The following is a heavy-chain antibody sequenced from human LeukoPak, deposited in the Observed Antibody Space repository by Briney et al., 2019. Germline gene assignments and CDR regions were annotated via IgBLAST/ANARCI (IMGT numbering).Heavy chain of an antibody. CDR1: GGSISSSSYY. J-gene: IGHJ4*02. Sequence: PSETLSLTCTASGGSISSSSYYWGWIRQPPGRGLEWIGSIYYSGSTYYNPSLKSRVTISVDTSKNQFSLNLSSVTAADTAVYYCARDSPNEGYSSDYWGQGTLVTVSS. CDR3: ARDSPNEGYSSDY. D-gene: IGHD6-13*01. CDR2: IYYSGST. V-gene: IGHV4-39*07.